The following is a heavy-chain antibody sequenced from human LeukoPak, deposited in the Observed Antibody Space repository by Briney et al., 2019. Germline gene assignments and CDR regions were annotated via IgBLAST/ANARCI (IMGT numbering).Heavy chain of an antibody. V-gene: IGHV4-34*01. CDR2: INHSGST. J-gene: IGHJ4*02. CDR1: GGSFSGNY. CDR3: ARGRYFDY. Sequence: SETLSLTCAVYGGSFSGNYWSWIRQPPGKGLEWIGEINHSGSTNYNPSLKSRVTISVDTSKNQFSLKLSSVTAADTAVYYCARGRYFDYWGQGTLVTVSS.